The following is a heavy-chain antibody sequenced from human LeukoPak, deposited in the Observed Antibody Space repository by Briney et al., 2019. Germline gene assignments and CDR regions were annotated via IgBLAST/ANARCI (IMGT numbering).Heavy chain of an antibody. J-gene: IGHJ4*02. Sequence: ASVKVSCKASGYTFTSYYMHWVRQAPGKGLEWMGGFDPEDGETIYAQKFQGRVTMTEDTSTDTAYMELSSLRSEDTAVYYCATDTPDSSGWYRRARHFDYWGQGTLVTVSS. V-gene: IGHV1-24*01. CDR3: ATDTPDSSGWYRRARHFDY. CDR2: FDPEDGET. D-gene: IGHD6-19*01. CDR1: GYTFTSYY.